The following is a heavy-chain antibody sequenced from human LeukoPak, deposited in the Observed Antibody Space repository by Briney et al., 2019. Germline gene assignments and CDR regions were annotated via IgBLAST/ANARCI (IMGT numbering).Heavy chain of an antibody. CDR2: INPNSGGT. CDR1: GYTFNGYY. V-gene: IGHV1-2*02. D-gene: IGHD3-22*01. CDR3: AREAGSGYIDY. J-gene: IGHJ4*02. Sequence: ASVKLSCKASGYTFNGYYTHWVRQAHGQGLEWMGWINPNSGGTNYAQKFQGRVTMTRDTSISTAYMELSRLRSDDTAVYYCAREAGSGYIDYWGQGTLVTVSS.